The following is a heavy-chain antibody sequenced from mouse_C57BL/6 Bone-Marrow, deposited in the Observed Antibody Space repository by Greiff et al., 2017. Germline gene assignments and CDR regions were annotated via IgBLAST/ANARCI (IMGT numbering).Heavy chain of an antibody. D-gene: IGHD2-5*01. Sequence: QVQLQQSGAELVMPGASVKLSCKASGYTFTSYWMHWVKQRPGQGLEWIGEIDPSDSYTNYNQKFKGKSTLTVDKSSSTAYMQLSSLTSEDSAVYYCAAQGSKYGGEDYWGQGTTLTVTS. CDR1: GYTFTSYW. CDR3: AAQGSKYGGEDY. V-gene: IGHV1-69*01. J-gene: IGHJ2*01. CDR2: IDPSDSYT.